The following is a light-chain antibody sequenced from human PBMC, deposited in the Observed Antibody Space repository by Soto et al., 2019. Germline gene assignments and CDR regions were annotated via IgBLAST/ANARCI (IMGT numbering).Light chain of an antibody. CDR1: QTISSW. V-gene: IGKV1-5*03. CDR2: KAS. CDR3: QHFNSYPWT. Sequence: DIQMTQSPSTLSGSVGDRVTIICRASQTISSWLAWYQQKPGKAPKLLIYKASTLKSGVPSRFSGSGSGTEFTLTISSLQPDDFATYYCQHFNSYPWTSGQGTK. J-gene: IGKJ1*01.